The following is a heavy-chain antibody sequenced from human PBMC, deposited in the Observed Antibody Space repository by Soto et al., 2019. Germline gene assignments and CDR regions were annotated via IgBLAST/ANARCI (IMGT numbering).Heavy chain of an antibody. Sequence: SETLSLTCTVSGGSISSGGYYWSWIRQHPGKGLEWIGYIYYSGSTYYNPSLKSRVTISVDTFKNQFSLKLSSVTAADTAVYYCAREFFNYYDSSGYFDYWGQGTLVTVSS. CDR3: AREFFNYYDSSGYFDY. V-gene: IGHV4-31*03. D-gene: IGHD3-22*01. J-gene: IGHJ4*02. CDR1: GGSISSGGYY. CDR2: IYYSGST.